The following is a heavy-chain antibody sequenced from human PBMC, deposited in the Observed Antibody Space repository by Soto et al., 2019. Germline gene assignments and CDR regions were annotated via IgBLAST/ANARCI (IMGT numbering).Heavy chain of an antibody. V-gene: IGHV4-34*01. Sequence: QVQLQQWGAGLLKPSETLSLTCAVYGGSFSGYYWSWIRQPPGKGLEWIGEINHSGNTNYNPYLKSRVTISVDTSKNQFSLKLSSVTAADTAVYYCARGAGIVVVPAAKPGFDYWGQGTLVTVSS. CDR3: ARGAGIVVVPAAKPGFDY. CDR2: INHSGNT. J-gene: IGHJ4*02. CDR1: GGSFSGYY. D-gene: IGHD2-2*01.